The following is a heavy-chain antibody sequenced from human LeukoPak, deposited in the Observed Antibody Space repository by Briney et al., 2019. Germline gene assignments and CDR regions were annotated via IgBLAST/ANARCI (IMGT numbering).Heavy chain of an antibody. CDR3: VRGGGVVATVLDS. Sequence: GGSLRLSCAASGFTFSSYSMNWVRQAPGKGLEWVSRIYSVGSETTYADSVKGRFTMSRDNAKNTLYLQMNSLRDEDTAVYYCVRGGGVVATVLDSWGQGTLVTVSS. CDR2: IYSVGSET. V-gene: IGHV3-74*03. J-gene: IGHJ4*02. CDR1: GFTFSSYS. D-gene: IGHD5-12*01.